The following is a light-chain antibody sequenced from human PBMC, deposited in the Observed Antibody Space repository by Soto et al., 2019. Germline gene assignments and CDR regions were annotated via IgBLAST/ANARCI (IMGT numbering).Light chain of an antibody. Sequence: DILMTQSPSSLSASVGDRLTITCRAGQYIGRYLNWYQQKPGKAPKLLIYAASSLHSGVPSRFSGSGSGTDFTLTISSLQPEDFATYSCQQTYRIPLTFGGGTKVEIK. CDR3: QQTYRIPLT. CDR1: QYIGRY. V-gene: IGKV1-39*01. J-gene: IGKJ4*01. CDR2: AAS.